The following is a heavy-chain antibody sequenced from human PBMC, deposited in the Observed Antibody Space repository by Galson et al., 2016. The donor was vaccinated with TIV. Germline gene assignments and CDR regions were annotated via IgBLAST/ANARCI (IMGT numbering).Heavy chain of an antibody. CDR1: GDSVSSNSA. J-gene: IGHJ6*02. D-gene: IGHD1/OR15-1a*01. CDR3: ARDRTLPGYYYNGMDV. V-gene: IGHV6-1*01. Sequence: CAISGDSVSSNSAWNWIRQSPSRGLEWLGRTYYRSKWYSDYALSVKSRITINPDTSKNQFSLQLNSMTPEDTAVYYCARDRTLPGYYYNGMDVWGQGTTVTVSS. CDR2: TYYRSKWYS.